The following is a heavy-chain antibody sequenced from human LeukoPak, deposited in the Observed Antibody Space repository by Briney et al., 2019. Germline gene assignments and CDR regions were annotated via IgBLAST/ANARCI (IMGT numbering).Heavy chain of an antibody. D-gene: IGHD3-22*01. V-gene: IGHV3-66*02. CDR2: IYSGGST. Sequence: GSLRLSCAASGFTVSSNYMSWVRQAPGKGLEWASVIYSGGSTYYADSVKGRFTISRDNSKNTLYLQMNSLRAEDTAVYYCARAPGRYYDSSGYSLGAFDIWGQGTMVTVSS. CDR3: ARAPGRYYDSSGYSLGAFDI. CDR1: GFTVSSNY. J-gene: IGHJ3*02.